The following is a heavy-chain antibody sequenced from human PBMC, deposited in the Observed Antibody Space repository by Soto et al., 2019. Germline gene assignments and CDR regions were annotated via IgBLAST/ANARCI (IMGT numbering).Heavy chain of an antibody. Sequence: QVQLVQSGAEVKKPGSSVKVSCKASGGTFSSYAISWVRQAPGQGLEWMGGIIPIFGTANYAQKFQGRVTIPADESTSTAYMELSSLRSEDTAVYYCARGRVVVVVVAASYYYYGMDVWGQGTTVTVSS. CDR2: IIPIFGTA. J-gene: IGHJ6*02. CDR1: GGTFSSYA. V-gene: IGHV1-69*01. CDR3: ARGRVVVVVVAASYYYYGMDV. D-gene: IGHD2-15*01.